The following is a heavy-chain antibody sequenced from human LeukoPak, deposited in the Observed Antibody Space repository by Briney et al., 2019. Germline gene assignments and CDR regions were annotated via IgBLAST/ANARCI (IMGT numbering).Heavy chain of an antibody. CDR2: ISGSGGST. CDR1: GFTFSSYA. V-gene: IGHV3-23*01. Sequence: PGGSLRLSCAASGFTFSSYAMSWVRQAPGKGLEWVSAISGSGGSTYYADSVKGRFTISRDNSKNTLYLQMNSLRAEDTALYFCATRQFCSGGTCYGLSFWGQGTMVTISS. J-gene: IGHJ3*01. CDR3: ATRQFCSGGTCYGLSF. D-gene: IGHD2-15*01.